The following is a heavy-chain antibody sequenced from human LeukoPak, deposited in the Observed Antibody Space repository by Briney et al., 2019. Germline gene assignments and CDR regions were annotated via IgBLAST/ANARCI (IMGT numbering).Heavy chain of an antibody. J-gene: IGHJ6*03. V-gene: IGHV4-61*02. D-gene: IGHD2-2*01. CDR2: IYTSGST. CDR1: GGSISSGSYY. CDR3: ARGIVVVPAASNYYYMDV. Sequence: SETLSLTCTVSGGSISSGSYYWSWIRQPAGKGLEWIGRIYTSGSTNYNPSLKSRVTISVDTSKNQFFLKLSSVTAADTAVYYCARGIVVVPAASNYYYMDVWGKGTTVTVSS.